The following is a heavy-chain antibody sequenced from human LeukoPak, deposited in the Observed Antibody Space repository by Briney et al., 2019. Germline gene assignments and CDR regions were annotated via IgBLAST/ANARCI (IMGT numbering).Heavy chain of an antibody. Sequence: SETLSLTCTVSGCSISGGGYYWSWIRQHPGKGLEWIGYIYYSGSTYYNPSLESRVTISVDTSKNQLSLKLSSVTAADTAVYYCASSDCGGDCYSTAYSFDYWGQGTLVTVSS. J-gene: IGHJ4*02. CDR3: ASSDCGGDCYSTAYSFDY. CDR2: IYYSGST. CDR1: GCSISGGGYY. V-gene: IGHV4-31*03. D-gene: IGHD2-21*02.